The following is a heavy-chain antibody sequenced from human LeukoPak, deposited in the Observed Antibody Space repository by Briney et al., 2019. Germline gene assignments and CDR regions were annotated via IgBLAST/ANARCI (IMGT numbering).Heavy chain of an antibody. V-gene: IGHV3-23*01. CDR1: GLSFCMAT. J-gene: IGHJ3*01. Sequence: GRSLRLSPAPSGLSFCMATTACVPQAPGKGLEWVSLIGTIGYSTYHADSVKGRFTISRDNSKNTLSLQTNSLRVEDTDIYYCAKDIQLSTWGLGTMVTVSS. CDR2: IGTIGYST. CDR3: AKDIQLST. D-gene: IGHD5-24*01.